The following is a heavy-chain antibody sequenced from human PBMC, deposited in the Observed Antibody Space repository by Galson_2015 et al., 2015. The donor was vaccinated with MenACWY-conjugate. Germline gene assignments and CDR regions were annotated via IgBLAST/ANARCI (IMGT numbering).Heavy chain of an antibody. CDR3: ARDNLPNYYDSSGYSYAHSLGY. V-gene: IGHV4-30-2*04. CDR2: LDPGDSDT. Sequence: QRPGKGLEWMGILDPGDSDTRYNPSLKSRVTMSLDTSKNHFSLKLSSVTAADTAVYYCARDNLPNYYDSSGYSYAHSLGYWGQGTLVTVSS. D-gene: IGHD3-22*01. J-gene: IGHJ4*02.